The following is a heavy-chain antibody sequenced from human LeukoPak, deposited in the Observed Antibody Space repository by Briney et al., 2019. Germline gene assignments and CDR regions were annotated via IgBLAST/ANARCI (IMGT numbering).Heavy chain of an antibody. CDR3: ADYSDSTFPS. CDR2: IKSKSAGGTA. J-gene: IGHJ5*02. V-gene: IGHV3-15*01. D-gene: IGHD4-11*01. CDR1: GFTFSNVW. Sequence: NAGGSLRLSCAASGFTFSNVWMSWVRQAPGKGLEWVGRIKSKSAGGTAEYAAPVKGRFTMSRDDSKSTLFLQMNSLKTEDTAVYYCADYSDSTFPSWGRGTLVTVSA.